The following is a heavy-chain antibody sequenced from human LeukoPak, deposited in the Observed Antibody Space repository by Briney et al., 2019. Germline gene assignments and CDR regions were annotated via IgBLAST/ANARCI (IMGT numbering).Heavy chain of an antibody. D-gene: IGHD6-13*01. CDR1: GGSISSYH. Sequence: KPSETLSLTCTVSGGSISSYHWYWIRQPPGKGLEWIGYIYYSGSTNYNPSLKSRVTISVDTSKNQFSLKLSPVTAADTAVYYCAGAIAAAGSRGWFDPWGQGTLVTVSS. CDR3: AGAIAAAGSRGWFDP. J-gene: IGHJ5*02. V-gene: IGHV4-59*08. CDR2: IYYSGST.